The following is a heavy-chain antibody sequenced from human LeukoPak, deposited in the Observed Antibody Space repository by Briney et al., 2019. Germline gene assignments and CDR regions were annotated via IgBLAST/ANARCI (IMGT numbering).Heavy chain of an antibody. CDR1: GGSISSSSYY. CDR3: ARQGSYYYGSGTYYNGHFDY. D-gene: IGHD3-10*01. Sequence: SETLSLTCTVSGGSISSSSYYWGWIRQPPGKGLEWIGSIYYSGSAFYNPSPKSRVTISVDTAKNQFSLKLPSVTAADTAVYYCARQGSYYYGSGTYYNGHFDYWAQGTLVTVSS. CDR2: IYYSGSA. J-gene: IGHJ4*02. V-gene: IGHV4-39*01.